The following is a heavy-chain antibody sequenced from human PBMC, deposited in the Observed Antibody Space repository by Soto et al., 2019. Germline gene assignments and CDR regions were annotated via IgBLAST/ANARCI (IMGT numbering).Heavy chain of an antibody. J-gene: IGHJ6*02. V-gene: IGHV5-51*01. CDR3: ARSNLYSSRWYSYYYGMDV. CDR1: GYSFSTYW. D-gene: IGHD6-13*01. Sequence: PGESLKISCKGSGYSFSTYWIGWVRQMPGKGLEWIGVIYPGDSETRYSPSFQGQVTISADKSISTAYLQWSSLKASDTAMYYCARSNLYSSRWYSYYYGMDVWGQGATVTVSS. CDR2: IYPGDSET.